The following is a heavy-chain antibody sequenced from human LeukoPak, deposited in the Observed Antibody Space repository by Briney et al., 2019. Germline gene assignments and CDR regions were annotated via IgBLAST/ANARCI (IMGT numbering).Heavy chain of an antibody. V-gene: IGHV3-23*01. CDR2: ISGSGGST. D-gene: IGHD3-3*01. CDR1: GFTFSSYA. CDR3: AKDGRISTYYDFWSGYYTVQDYFDY. J-gene: IGHJ4*02. Sequence: GGSLRLSCAASGFTFSSYAMSWVRQAPGKGLERVSAISGSGGSTYYADSVKGRFTISRDNSKNTLYLQMNSLRAEDTAVYYCAKDGRISTYYDFWSGYYTVQDYFDYWGQGTLVTVSS.